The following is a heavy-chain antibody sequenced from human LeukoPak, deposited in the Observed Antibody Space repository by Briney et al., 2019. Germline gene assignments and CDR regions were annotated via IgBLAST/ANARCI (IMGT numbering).Heavy chain of an antibody. V-gene: IGHV3-66*01. CDR3: ARDNRRYGDYGYFDS. CDR1: GFTVRSNY. J-gene: IGHJ4*02. D-gene: IGHD4-17*01. CDR2: IYDGGST. Sequence: GGSLRLSCAASGFTVRSNYMNWVRQAPGKGLEWVSVIYDGGSTYYADSVKGRFTISRYNSKHTLYLQMNSLRAEDTAVYYCARDNRRYGDYGYFDSWGQGALVTVSS.